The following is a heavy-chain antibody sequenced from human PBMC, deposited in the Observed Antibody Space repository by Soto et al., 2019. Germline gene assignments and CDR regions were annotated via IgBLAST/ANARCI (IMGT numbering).Heavy chain of an antibody. D-gene: IGHD2-15*01. CDR3: ARVGAGSCLVY. CDR1: GFTFSSYE. V-gene: IGHV3-48*03. CDR2: ISSSGSTI. J-gene: IGHJ4*02. Sequence: GGSLRLSCAASGFTFSSYEMNWVRQAPGKGLEWVSYISSSGSTIYYADSVKGRFTISRDNAKNSLYLQMNSLRAEDTAVYYCARVGAGSCLVYWGQGTLVTVSS.